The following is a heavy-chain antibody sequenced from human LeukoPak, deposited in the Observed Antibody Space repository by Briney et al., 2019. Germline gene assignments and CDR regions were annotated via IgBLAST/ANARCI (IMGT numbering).Heavy chain of an antibody. CDR2: IYYSGNT. D-gene: IGHD2-15*01. CDR1: GGSISTSAYY. J-gene: IGHJ4*02. Sequence: PSETLSLTCIVSGGSISTSAYYWGWIRQPPGEGLQWIGSIYYSGNTYYNSSLKSRVTISVDTSTSQFSLKLSSVTAADTAVYYCARARDIVVVVAATHFDYWGQGTLVTVSS. V-gene: IGHV4-39*01. CDR3: ARARDIVVVVAATHFDY.